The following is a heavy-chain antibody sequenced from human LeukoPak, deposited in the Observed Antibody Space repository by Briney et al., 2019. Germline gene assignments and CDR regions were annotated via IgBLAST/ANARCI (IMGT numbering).Heavy chain of an antibody. Sequence: GGSLRLSCAASGFTFSDYYMSWIRQAPGKGLEWVSYISSIGTIYYADSVKGRFTISRDNAKNSLYLQMNSLRAEDTAVYYCAELGITMIGGAWGKGTTVTISS. J-gene: IGHJ6*04. CDR2: ISSIGTI. CDR3: AELGITMIGGA. CDR1: GFTFSDYY. V-gene: IGHV3-69-1*02. D-gene: IGHD3-10*02.